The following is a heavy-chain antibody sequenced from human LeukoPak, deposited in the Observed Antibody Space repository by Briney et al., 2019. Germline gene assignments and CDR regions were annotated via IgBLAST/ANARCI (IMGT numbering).Heavy chain of an antibody. J-gene: IGHJ6*03. D-gene: IGHD1-26*01. V-gene: IGHV3-21*01. Sequence: GGSLRLSCAASGFTFSSYSMNWVRQAPGKGLEWVSSISSSSSYIYYADSVKGRFTISRDNAKNSLYLQMNSLRAEDTAVYYCARKGATGYYYYYMDVWGKGTTVTVSS. CDR1: GFTFSSYS. CDR3: ARKGATGYYYYYMDV. CDR2: ISSSSSYI.